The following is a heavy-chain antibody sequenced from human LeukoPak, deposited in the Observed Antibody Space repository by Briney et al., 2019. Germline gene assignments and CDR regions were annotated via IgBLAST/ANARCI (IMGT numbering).Heavy chain of an antibody. J-gene: IGHJ4*02. Sequence: SETLSLTCAVHGGSFSGYYWSWIRQPPEKGLEWIGEINHSGSTNYNPSLKSRVTISVDTSKNQFSLKLSSVTAADTAVYYCARGRGSTSCLDYWGQGTLVTVSS. CDR3: ARGRGSTSCLDY. CDR1: GGSFSGYY. V-gene: IGHV4-34*01. CDR2: INHSGST. D-gene: IGHD2-2*01.